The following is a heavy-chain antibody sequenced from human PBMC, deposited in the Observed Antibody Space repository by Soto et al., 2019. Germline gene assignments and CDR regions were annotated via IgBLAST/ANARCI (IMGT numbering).Heavy chain of an antibody. CDR2: IYYSGST. Sequence: PSETLSLTCTVSGGSISSGDYYWSWIRQPPGKGLEWIGYIYYSGSTYYNPSLKSRVTISVDTSKNQFSLKLSSVAAADTAVYYCARGRYYDSSGYYGYWGQGTPVTVSS. CDR3: ARGRYYDSSGYYGY. CDR1: GGSISSGDYY. D-gene: IGHD3-22*01. V-gene: IGHV4-30-4*01. J-gene: IGHJ4*02.